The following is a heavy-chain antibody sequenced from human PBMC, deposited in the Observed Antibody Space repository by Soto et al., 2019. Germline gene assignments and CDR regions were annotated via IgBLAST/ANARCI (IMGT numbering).Heavy chain of an antibody. Sequence: SETLCLTRTVACGSVISVCCCWSINRKPPGEGLGGIGYIYYSGTTNYNPSLKSRVTISVDTSKKQFSLKLSSVTAADTAVYYCARDYPIRYFDWSQTYYYGMDVWGQGTTVTVSS. J-gene: IGHJ6*02. CDR2: IYYSGTT. CDR3: ARDYPIRYFDWSQTYYYGMDV. CDR1: CGSVISVCCC. V-gene: IGHV4-61*01. D-gene: IGHD3-9*01.